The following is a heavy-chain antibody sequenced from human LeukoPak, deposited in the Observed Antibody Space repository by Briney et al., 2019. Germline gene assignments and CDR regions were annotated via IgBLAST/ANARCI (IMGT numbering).Heavy chain of an antibody. D-gene: IGHD2-21*02. CDR3: ARDGAGCGGDCYSDY. CDR1: GFTFSSYA. CDR2: ISGSGGST. V-gene: IGHV3-23*01. J-gene: IGHJ4*02. Sequence: GGSLRLSCAASGFTFSSYAMSWVRQAPGKGLEWVSAISGSGGSTYYADSVKGRFTISRDNSKNTLYLQMNSLRAEDTAVYYCARDGAGCGGDCYSDYWGQGTLVTVSS.